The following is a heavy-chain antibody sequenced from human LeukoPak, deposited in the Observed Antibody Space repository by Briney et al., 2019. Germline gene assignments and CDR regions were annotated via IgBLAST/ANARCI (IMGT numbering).Heavy chain of an antibody. D-gene: IGHD2-2*01. CDR1: GFTFSSYS. CDR3: ARAPGSTSGY. CDR2: ISSSSSYI. V-gene: IGHV3-21*01. J-gene: IGHJ4*02. Sequence: ESGRSLRLSCAASGFTFSSYSMNWVRQAPGKGLEWVSSISSSSSYIYYADSVKGRFTISRDNAKNSLYLQMNSLRAEDTAVYYCARAPGSTSGYWGQGTLVTVSS.